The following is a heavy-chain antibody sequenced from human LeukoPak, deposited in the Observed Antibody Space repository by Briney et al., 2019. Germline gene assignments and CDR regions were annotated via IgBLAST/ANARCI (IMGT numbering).Heavy chain of an antibody. Sequence: ASVKVSCKASGGTFSSYAISWVRQAPGQGLEWMGGIIPIFGTANYAQKFQGRVTITTDESTSTAYMELSSLRSEDTAVYYCAKDSDSGTTAYYYYMDVWGKGTTVTVSS. CDR2: IIPIFGTA. D-gene: IGHD1-7*01. CDR3: AKDSDSGTTAYYYYMDV. CDR1: GGTFSSYA. V-gene: IGHV1-69*05. J-gene: IGHJ6*03.